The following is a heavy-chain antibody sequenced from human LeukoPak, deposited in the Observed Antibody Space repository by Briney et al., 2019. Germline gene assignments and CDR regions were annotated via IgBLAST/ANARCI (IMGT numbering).Heavy chain of an antibody. D-gene: IGHD5-18*01. CDR3: ARVTIGGRYSYVSGAFDT. V-gene: IGHV4-59*01. Sequence: SETLSLTCTVSGGSISSYYWSWIRQPPGKGLEWIGYIYYSGSTNYNPSLKSRVTISVDTSKNQFSLKLSTVTAADTAVYYCARVTIGGRYSYVSGAFDTWGQGTMVTVSS. CDR1: GGSISSYY. CDR2: IYYSGST. J-gene: IGHJ3*02.